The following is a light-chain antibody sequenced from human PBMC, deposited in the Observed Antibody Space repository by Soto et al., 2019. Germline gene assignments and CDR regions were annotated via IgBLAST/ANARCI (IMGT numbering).Light chain of an antibody. CDR1: ESVSSNY. CDR3: QQYVSSPPT. V-gene: IGKV3-20*01. Sequence: EIVLTQSPGTLSLSPGERATLSCRASESVSSNYLAWYQQKPGQAPRLLIYVASSRATGIPDRFIGSGSGTDFTLTISRLEPEDFAVYYCQQYVSSPPTFGQGTKVEIK. CDR2: VAS. J-gene: IGKJ1*01.